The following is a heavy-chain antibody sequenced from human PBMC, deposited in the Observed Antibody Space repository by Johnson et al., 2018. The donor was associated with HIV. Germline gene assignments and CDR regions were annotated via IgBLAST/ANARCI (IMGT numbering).Heavy chain of an antibody. D-gene: IGHD1-26*01. Sequence: QVQLVESGGGVVQPGRSLRLSCTASAFTFSNYPMHWVRQAPGKGLEWVAVISYDGSNKYYADSVKGRFTISRDNSKNTLYLQMNSLRAEDTAVYYCAKDPVGATWAFDIWGQGTLVTVSS. CDR1: AFTFSNYP. CDR2: ISYDGSNK. CDR3: AKDPVGATWAFDI. J-gene: IGHJ3*02. V-gene: IGHV3-30*18.